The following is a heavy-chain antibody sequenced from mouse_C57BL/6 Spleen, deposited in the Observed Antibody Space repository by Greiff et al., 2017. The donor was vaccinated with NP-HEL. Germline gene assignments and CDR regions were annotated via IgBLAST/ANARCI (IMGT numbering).Heavy chain of an antibody. V-gene: IGHV1-31*01. CDR2: IYPYHGVS. D-gene: IGHD1-1*01. CDR1: GYSFTGYY. Sequence: EVQLQQSGPELVKPGASVKLSCKASGYSFTGYYMHWVKQSHGNILDWIGCIYPYHGVSSYNQKFKGKATLTVDKSSSTAYMELRSLTSDDSAVYYCARYYYGSSYFAYWGQGTTLTVSA. CDR3: ARYYYGSSYFAY. J-gene: IGHJ2*01.